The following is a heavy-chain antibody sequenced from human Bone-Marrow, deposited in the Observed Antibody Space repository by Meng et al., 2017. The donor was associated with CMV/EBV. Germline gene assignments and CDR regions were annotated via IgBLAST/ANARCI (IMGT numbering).Heavy chain of an antibody. CDR2: IKKKADSYTT. J-gene: IGHJ6*02. D-gene: IGHD6-19*01. CDR1: GFTFSSYA. CDR3: ADLAEAFGMDV. Sequence: GESVKISCAAAGFTFSSYAMSWVRQAPGKGLEWVGEIKKKADSYTTHYAASVKGRFTISRDDSKNSVYLQLSSLKTEDSAVYYCADLAEAFGMDVWGQGTTVTVSS. V-gene: IGHV3-72*01.